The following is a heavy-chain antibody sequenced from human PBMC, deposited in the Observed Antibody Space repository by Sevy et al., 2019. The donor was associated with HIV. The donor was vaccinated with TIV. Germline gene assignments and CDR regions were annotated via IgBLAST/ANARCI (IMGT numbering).Heavy chain of an antibody. J-gene: IGHJ6*03. CDR3: ARTRSDSGSYTALAYYYYMDV. D-gene: IGHD1-26*01. V-gene: IGHV5-51*01. CDR2: IYPGDSDT. CDR1: GYSFTSYW. Sequence: GESLKISCKGSGYSFTSYWIGWVCQMPGKGLEWMGIIYPGDSDTRYSPSFQGQVTISADKSISTAYLQWSSLKASDTAMYYCARTRSDSGSYTALAYYYYMDVWGKGTTVTVSS.